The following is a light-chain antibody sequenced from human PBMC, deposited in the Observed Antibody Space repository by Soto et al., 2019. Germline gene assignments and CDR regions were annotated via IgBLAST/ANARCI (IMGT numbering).Light chain of an antibody. CDR1: QSVDNW. J-gene: IGKJ1*01. CDR3: QQYDTSSRA. CDR2: KAS. Sequence: DIQMTQSPSTFSPSVGDTFTITCRASQSVDNWLAWYQQKPGRAPKLLIYKASTLEGGVPSRFGGSGSGTEFTLTISNLQPDDFATYYCQQYDTSSRAFGQGTTVEVK. V-gene: IGKV1-5*03.